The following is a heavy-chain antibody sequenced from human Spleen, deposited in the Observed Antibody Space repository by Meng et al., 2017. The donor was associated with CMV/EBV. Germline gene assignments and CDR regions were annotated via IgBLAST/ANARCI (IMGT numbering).Heavy chain of an antibody. CDR3: VGIISLVDY. CDR1: SVSISSSTYS. D-gene: IGHD6-6*01. CDR2: IYYSGST. V-gene: IGHV4-39*07. J-gene: IGHJ4*02. Sequence: LTFNVTSVSISSSTYSWGWIRQSPGKGLEFIGSIYYSGSTYYNPSLKSRVTISVDTSKNQLSLKLSSVTDADTAVYYCVGIISLVDYWGPGILVTVSS.